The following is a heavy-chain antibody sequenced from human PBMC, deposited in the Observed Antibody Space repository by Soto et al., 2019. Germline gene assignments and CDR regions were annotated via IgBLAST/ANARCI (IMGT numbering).Heavy chain of an antibody. D-gene: IGHD2-2*01. V-gene: IGHV1-8*01. CDR3: ARTVLYPAGKKSERTFGYGMDV. J-gene: IGHJ6*02. CDR2: MNPNSGNT. CDR1: GYTFTSYD. Sequence: ASVKVSCKASGYTFTSYDINWVRQATGQGLEWMGWMNPNSGNTGYAQKFQGRVTMTRNTSISTAYMELSSLRSEDTAVYYCARTVLYPAGKKSERTFGYGMDVWGQGTTVTVSS.